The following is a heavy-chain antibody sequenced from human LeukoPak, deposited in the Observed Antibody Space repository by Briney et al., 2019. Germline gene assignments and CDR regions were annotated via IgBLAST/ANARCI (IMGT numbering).Heavy chain of an antibody. CDR1: GFTFSTYW. V-gene: IGHV3-7*04. D-gene: IGHD1-1*01. J-gene: IGHJ4*02. CDR3: ARGDDFSGDH. Sequence: PGGSLRLSCTASGFTFSTYWMSWFRQAPGRGLEWVANIHPEGNEKYHVESVKGRFTISRNNARNLLFLQMNGLRVEDTAVYYCARGDDFSGDHWGQGTLVTVSS. CDR2: IHPEGNEK.